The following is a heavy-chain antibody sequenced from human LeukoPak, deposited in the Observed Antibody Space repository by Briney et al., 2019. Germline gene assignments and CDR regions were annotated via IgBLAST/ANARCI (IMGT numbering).Heavy chain of an antibody. J-gene: IGHJ6*03. Sequence: GGSLRLSCADSGVTFSSYTMNWVRQAPGKGLEWVSGISSLGVSTYYADSVKGRFTISRDNSKNTLHLHMDRLGTADTAVYYCAKMPSTEIYYFYYMDVWGKGTTVTVSS. CDR2: ISSLGVST. CDR1: GVTFSSYT. D-gene: IGHD2-2*01. V-gene: IGHV3-23*01. CDR3: AKMPSTEIYYFYYMDV.